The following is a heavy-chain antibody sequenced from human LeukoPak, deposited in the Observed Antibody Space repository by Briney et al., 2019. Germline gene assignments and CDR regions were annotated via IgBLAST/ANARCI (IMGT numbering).Heavy chain of an antibody. CDR2: INHSGST. D-gene: IGHD1-20*01. Sequence: PSETLSLTCAVYGGSFSGYYWSWIRQPPGKGLEWIGEINHSGSTNYNPSLMSRVTISVDTSKNQFSLKLSSVTAADTAVYYCARHEGVTGTTWWFDPWGQGTLVTVSS. V-gene: IGHV4-34*01. CDR1: GGSFSGYY. J-gene: IGHJ5*02. CDR3: ARHEGVTGTTWWFDP.